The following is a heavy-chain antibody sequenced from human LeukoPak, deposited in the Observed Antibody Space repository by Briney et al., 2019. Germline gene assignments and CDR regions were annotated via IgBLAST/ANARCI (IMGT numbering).Heavy chain of an antibody. CDR2: INAGTGNS. CDR3: ARSYSSGSFDY. Sequence: ASVKVSCKTSGYTFTSYAMHWVRQAPGQRLEWMGWINAGTGNSKYSQKFQGRVTITRDTSASTAYMELSSLTSEDTAVYYCARSYSSGSFDYWGQGTLVTVSS. CDR1: GYTFTSYA. D-gene: IGHD6-19*01. J-gene: IGHJ4*02. V-gene: IGHV1-3*01.